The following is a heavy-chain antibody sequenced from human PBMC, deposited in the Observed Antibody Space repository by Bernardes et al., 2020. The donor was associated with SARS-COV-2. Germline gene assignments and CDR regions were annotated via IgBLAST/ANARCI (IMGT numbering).Heavy chain of an antibody. CDR2: INAGNGNT. V-gene: IGHV1-3*01. D-gene: IGHD3-3*01. J-gene: IGHJ4*02. Sequence: ASVKVSCKASGYTFTSYAMHWVRQAPGHRLEWMGWINAGNGNTKYSPKFPGRVPITRDTSASTAYMELNSLRSEDTAVYYCVRSTGVTIVGVVISGSGYFDYWGQGTLGNVSA. CDR1: GYTFTSYA. CDR3: VRSTGVTIVGVVISGSGYFDY.